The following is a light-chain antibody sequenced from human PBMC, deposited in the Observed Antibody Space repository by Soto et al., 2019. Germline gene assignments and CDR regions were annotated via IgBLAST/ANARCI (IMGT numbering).Light chain of an antibody. Sequence: EIVMTQSPATLSVSPGERATLSCRASQSVSSNLAWYQQKPGQAPRLLIYGASTRATGIPARFSGSGSGTELTITISSLQSEDFAVYYCQQYNNWWTFGQGTKVEIK. J-gene: IGKJ1*01. CDR3: QQYNNWWT. V-gene: IGKV3-15*01. CDR1: QSVSSN. CDR2: GAS.